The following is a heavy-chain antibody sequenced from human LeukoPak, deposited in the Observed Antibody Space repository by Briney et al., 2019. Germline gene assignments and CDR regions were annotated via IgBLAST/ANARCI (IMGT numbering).Heavy chain of an antibody. CDR1: GYSFTSYW. CDR2: IYPGDSDT. D-gene: IGHD3-10*01. CDR3: ARSPMVRGAGRYFDL. V-gene: IGHV5-51*01. J-gene: IGHJ2*01. Sequence: GESLKISCKGSGYSFTSYWIGWVRQMPGKGLEWMGIIYPGDSDTRYSPSFQGQVTISADKSISTAYLQWSSLKASDTAMYYCARSPMVRGAGRYFDLWGRGTLVTVSS.